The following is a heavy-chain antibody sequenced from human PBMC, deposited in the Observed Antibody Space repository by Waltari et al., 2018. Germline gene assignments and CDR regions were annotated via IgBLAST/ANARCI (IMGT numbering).Heavy chain of an antibody. CDR3: ARAPPIVGATGSYFDY. CDR2: INPNSGGT. D-gene: IGHD1-26*01. Sequence: QVQLVQSGAEVKKPGASVKVSCKASGYTFTGYHMYWVRQAPGQGLEWMGRINPNSGGTNYAQKFQGRVTMTRDTSISTAYMELSRLRSDDTAVYYCARAPPIVGATGSYFDYWGQGTLVTVSS. CDR1: GYTFTGYH. J-gene: IGHJ4*02. V-gene: IGHV1-2*02.